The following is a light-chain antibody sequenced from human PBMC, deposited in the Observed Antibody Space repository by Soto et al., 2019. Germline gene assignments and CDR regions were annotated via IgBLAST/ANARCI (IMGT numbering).Light chain of an antibody. V-gene: IGLV1-44*01. CDR2: SNN. J-gene: IGLJ1*01. Sequence: QSVLTQPPSASGTPGQRVTIACSGTSSNIGSNTVNWYQHLPGTTPKLLIYSNNHRPPGVLDRFSGAKSGTSASLVISGLQSEDESDYYCATWDDSLSGSVFGTGTKLTVL. CDR1: SSNIGSNT. CDR3: ATWDDSLSGSV.